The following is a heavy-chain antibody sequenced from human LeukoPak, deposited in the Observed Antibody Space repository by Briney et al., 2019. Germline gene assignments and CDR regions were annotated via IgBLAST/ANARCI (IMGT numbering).Heavy chain of an antibody. CDR3: ARALDSLYSSGWPSAGY. Sequence: GGSLRLSCTASGFTFSSYWMNWVRQAPGKGLEWVANIKYDGSEKYHVDSVKGRFTISRDNAKNSLYLQMNSLGAEDTAVYYCARALDSLYSSGWPSAGYWGQGTLVTVSS. CDR1: GFTFSSYW. D-gene: IGHD6-19*01. CDR2: IKYDGSEK. V-gene: IGHV3-7*01. J-gene: IGHJ4*02.